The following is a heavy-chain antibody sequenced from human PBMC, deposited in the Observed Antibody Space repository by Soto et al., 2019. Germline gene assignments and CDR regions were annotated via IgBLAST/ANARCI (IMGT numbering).Heavy chain of an antibody. J-gene: IGHJ3*02. Sequence: QVQLQESGPGLVKPSQTLSLTCTVSGGSISSGGYYWSWIRQHPGKGLEWIGYIYYSGSTYYNPSLHSRYTLSEXTSKNQFSLQLSSVTAADTAVYYCARDRPEDAFDIWGQGTMVTVSS. CDR3: ARDRPEDAFDI. CDR1: GGSISSGGYY. CDR2: IYYSGST. V-gene: IGHV4-31*03.